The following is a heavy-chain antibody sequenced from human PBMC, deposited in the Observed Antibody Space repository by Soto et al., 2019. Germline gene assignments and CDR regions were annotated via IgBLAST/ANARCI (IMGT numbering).Heavy chain of an antibody. CDR3: ARVVGGYYYGMDV. V-gene: IGHV4-4*02. D-gene: IGHD2-2*01. Sequence: QVQLQESGPGLVKPSGSLSLTCAVSGGSISSSNWWSWVRQPPGKGLEWIGEIYHSGSTNYNPSLTSRVTISVDKSKNQFSLKLSSVTAADTAVYYCARVVGGYYYGMDVWGQGTTVTVSS. CDR2: IYHSGST. J-gene: IGHJ6*02. CDR1: GGSISSSNW.